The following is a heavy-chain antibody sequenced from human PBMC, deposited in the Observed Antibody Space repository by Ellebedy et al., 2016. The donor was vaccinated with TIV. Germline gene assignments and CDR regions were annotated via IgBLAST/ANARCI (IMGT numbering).Heavy chain of an antibody. D-gene: IGHD1-14*01. Sequence: GESLKISCTASGFTFSSYAVGWVRQAPGRGLEWVSPISGTGDSTSYADSVEGRFTISRDNSKNTLYLQMNSLRADDTAVYYCAKSPSRKPGLVDQWGQGTLVTVSS. V-gene: IGHV3-23*01. CDR3: AKSPSRKPGLVDQ. J-gene: IGHJ4*01. CDR2: ISGTGDST. CDR1: GFTFSSYA.